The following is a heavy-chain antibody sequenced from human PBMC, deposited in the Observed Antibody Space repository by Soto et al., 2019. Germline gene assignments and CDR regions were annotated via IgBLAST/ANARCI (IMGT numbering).Heavy chain of an antibody. CDR2: ISTGGDTT. Sequence: EVQLLESGGDLVQPGGSLRLSCAVSGFIVNKRAMGWVRQAPGKGLEWVSSISTGGDTTYNADSVKGRFTISSDNAQNTLHLQLNSLRAEDTAVYYCATRRIGWFDPDRLYYYSGLDVWGQGTTVTVSS. V-gene: IGHV3-23*01. D-gene: IGHD2-15*01. CDR3: ATRRIGWFDPDRLYYYSGLDV. CDR1: GFIVNKRA. J-gene: IGHJ6*02.